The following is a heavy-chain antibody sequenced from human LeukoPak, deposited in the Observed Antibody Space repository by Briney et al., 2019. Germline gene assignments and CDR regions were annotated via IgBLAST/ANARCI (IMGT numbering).Heavy chain of an antibody. V-gene: IGHV4-31*03. CDR2: IYYSGST. D-gene: IGHD3-3*01. CDR3: ARGVCDFWSGDWGAFDI. CDR1: GGSISSGGYY. J-gene: IGHJ3*02. Sequence: PSQTLSLTCTVSGGSISSGGYYWSWIRQHPGKGLEWIGYIYYSGSTYYNPSLKSRVTISVDTSKNQFSLKLSSVTAADTAVYYCARGVCDFWSGDWGAFDIWGPGTMVTVSS.